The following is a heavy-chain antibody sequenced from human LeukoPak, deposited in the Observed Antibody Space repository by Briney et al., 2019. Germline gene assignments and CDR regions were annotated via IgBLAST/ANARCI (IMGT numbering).Heavy chain of an antibody. CDR2: ISGSGGST. D-gene: IGHD4-17*01. Sequence: PGGSLRLSCGDSGYTFTGYHMNWVRQAPGKGLEWVSAISGSGGSTYYADSVKGRFTISRDNSKNTLYLQMNSLRAEDTAVYYCAKPAITTVTTGSFDYWGQGTLVTVSS. CDR1: GYTFTGYH. J-gene: IGHJ4*02. CDR3: AKPAITTVTTGSFDY. V-gene: IGHV3-23*01.